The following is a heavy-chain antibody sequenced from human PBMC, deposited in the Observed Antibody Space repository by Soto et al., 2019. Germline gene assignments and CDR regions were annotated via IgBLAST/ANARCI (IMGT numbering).Heavy chain of an antibody. Sequence: EVQLLESGGGLVEPGGSLRLSCATSGFTFSNYDMSWVRQAPGKGLEWVSSIGSSGTTTYSADSVQGRFTISRGNSKNTLYLQINSLRVEDTAVYYCAKLVVYSGWMYWGQGTLVTVSA. J-gene: IGHJ4*02. V-gene: IGHV3-23*01. CDR2: IGSSGTTT. D-gene: IGHD6-19*01. CDR3: AKLVVYSGWMY. CDR1: GFTFSNYD.